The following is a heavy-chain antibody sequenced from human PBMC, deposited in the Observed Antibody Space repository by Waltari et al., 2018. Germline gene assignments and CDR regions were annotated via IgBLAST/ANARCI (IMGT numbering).Heavy chain of an antibody. D-gene: IGHD6-19*01. CDR2: IKNKGHNYST. CDR3: ARSYGEQWLTPFDY. J-gene: IGHJ4*02. Sequence: EVQLVESGGGLVQPGGSLKLSCAASGFTFSGSTMHWVRQASGNGLEWVGRIKNKGHNYSTVYPASVKCRFTSFIDDSKSTAYRQMNSLSAEDTAVYYCARSYGEQWLTPFDYWGQGTLVTVSS. V-gene: IGHV3-73*02. CDR1: GFTFSGST.